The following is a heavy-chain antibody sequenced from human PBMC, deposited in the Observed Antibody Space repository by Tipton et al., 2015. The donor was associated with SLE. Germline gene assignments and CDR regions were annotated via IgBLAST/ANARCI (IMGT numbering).Heavy chain of an antibody. V-gene: IGHV5-51*03. CDR1: GYSFTSYW. CDR2: IYPGYSDT. Sequence: QSGPEVKKPGESLKISCKGSGYSFTSYWIGWVRQMPGKGLEWMGIIYPGYSDTRYSPSFQGQVTISADKSISTAYLQWSSLKASDNAMYYCAISFYDFWSPTGFLDYWGQGTLVTVSS. CDR3: AISFYDFWSPTGFLDY. J-gene: IGHJ4*02. D-gene: IGHD3-3*01.